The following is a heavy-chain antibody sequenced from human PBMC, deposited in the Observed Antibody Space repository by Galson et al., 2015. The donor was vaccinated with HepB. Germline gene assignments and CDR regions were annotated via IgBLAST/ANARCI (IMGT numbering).Heavy chain of an antibody. CDR2: ISYDGSNK. V-gene: IGHV3-30*03. CDR3: APRGTYWNYFDY. J-gene: IGHJ4*02. Sequence: SLRLSCADSGFTFSSYGMHWVRQAPGKGLEWVAVISYDGSNKYYADSVKGRFTISRDNSKNTLYLQMNSLRAGDTAVYYCAPRGTYWNYFDYWGQGTLVTVSS. CDR1: GFTFSSYG. D-gene: IGHD1-1*01.